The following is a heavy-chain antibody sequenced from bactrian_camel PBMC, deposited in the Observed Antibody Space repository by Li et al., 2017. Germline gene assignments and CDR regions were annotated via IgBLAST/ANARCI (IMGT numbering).Heavy chain of an antibody. CDR2: IDKTGATT. J-gene: IGHJ6*01. D-gene: IGHD3*01. Sequence: DVQLVESGGGLVQPGGSVRLSCAASGFSFSSYDMSWVRTAPGKGLEWVSGIDKTGATTWYANSVKGRVTISRDNAKNTLNLQMNSLKPEDTAMYYCAHPSDYCSDSWCSADFAYWGQGTQVTVS. CDR1: GFSFSSYD. V-gene: IGHV3S40*01. CDR3: AHPSDYCSDSWCSADFAY.